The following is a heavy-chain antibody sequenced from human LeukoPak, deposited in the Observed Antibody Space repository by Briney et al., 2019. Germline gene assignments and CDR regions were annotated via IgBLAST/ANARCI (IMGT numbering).Heavy chain of an antibody. CDR1: GYTFTKYA. D-gene: IGHD2-15*01. CDR2: INAGNGNT. Sequence: GASVKVSCKASGYTFTKYAIHWVRQAPGQGLEWMGWINAGNGNTKYSQKFQGRITIARDTSASTVYMELSSLTSEDTAVYYCARGPPSALLYCNGRNCYSGLFDPWGQGTLVTVSS. V-gene: IGHV1-3*01. CDR3: ARGPPSALLYCNGRNCYSGLFDP. J-gene: IGHJ5*02.